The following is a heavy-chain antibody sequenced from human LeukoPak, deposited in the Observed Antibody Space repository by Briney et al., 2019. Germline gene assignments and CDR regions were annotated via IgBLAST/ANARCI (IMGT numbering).Heavy chain of an antibody. CDR1: GFIFSNYA. D-gene: IGHD6-13*01. V-gene: IGHV3-30-3*01. Sequence: GGSLRLSCAASGFIFSNYAMHWVRQAPGKGLEWVAVISDDGSNKYYADSVKGRFTISRDNSKNTLYLEMNSLRTEDTAVYRCAVGGHSSRWSYFQHWGQGTLVTVSS. CDR3: AVGGHSSRWSYFQH. CDR2: ISDDGSNK. J-gene: IGHJ1*01.